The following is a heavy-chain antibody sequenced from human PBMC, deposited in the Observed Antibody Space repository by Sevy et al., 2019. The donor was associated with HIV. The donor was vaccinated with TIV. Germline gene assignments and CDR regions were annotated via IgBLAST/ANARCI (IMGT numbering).Heavy chain of an antibody. D-gene: IGHD3-3*01. J-gene: IGHJ6*02. CDR1: GFTLSSYG. CDR3: ARDRLGITISAEWGGGMDL. V-gene: IGHV3-33*01. CDR2: IRYDGSNK. Sequence: GESLKSSCAASGFTLSSYGMHWVRQAPGKGLEWVAVIRYDGSNKYYADSVKGRFTISRDNSKNTLYLQMNSLRAEDTAVYYCARDRLGITISAEWGGGMDLWGHGTTVTVYS.